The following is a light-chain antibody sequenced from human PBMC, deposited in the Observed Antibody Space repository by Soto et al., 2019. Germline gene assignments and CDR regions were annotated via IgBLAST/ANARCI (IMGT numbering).Light chain of an antibody. Sequence: ISCRSSHSLLHSNGYNYLDWYLQKPGQSPQLLIYLGSNRSSGVPDRFSGSGSGTDFTLKISRVEAEDVGVYYCMQALQTWTFGQGTKVDIK. J-gene: IGKJ1*01. V-gene: IGKV2-28*01. CDR3: MQALQTWT. CDR2: LGS. CDR1: HSLLHSNGYNY.